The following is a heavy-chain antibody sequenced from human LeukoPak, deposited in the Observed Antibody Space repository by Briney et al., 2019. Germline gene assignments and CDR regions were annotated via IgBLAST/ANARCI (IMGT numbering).Heavy chain of an antibody. CDR3: ARGLGVVVVFYYMDV. CDR1: GYTFTGYY. CDR2: INPNSGGT. J-gene: IGHJ6*03. Sequence: ASVKVSCKASGYTFTGYYMHWVRQAPGQGLEWMGWINPNSGGTNYAQKFQGRVTMTRDTSISTAYMELSRLRSDDTAVYYCARGLGVVVVFYYMDVWGKGTTVTVSS. D-gene: IGHD2-15*01. V-gene: IGHV1-2*02.